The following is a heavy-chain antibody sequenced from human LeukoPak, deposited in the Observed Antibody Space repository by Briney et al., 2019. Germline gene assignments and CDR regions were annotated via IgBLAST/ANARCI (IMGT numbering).Heavy chain of an antibody. CDR2: IIPIFGTA. J-gene: IGHJ6*02. D-gene: IGHD4-23*01. V-gene: IGHV1-69*13. CDR1: GGTFSSYA. CDR3: ARHGGNLYYYYGMDV. Sequence: SVKVSCKASGGTFSSYAISWVRQAPGQGLEWMGGIIPIFGTANYAQKFQGRVTITADESTSTAYMELSSLRSEDTAVYYCARHGGNLYYYYGMDVWGQGTTVTVSS.